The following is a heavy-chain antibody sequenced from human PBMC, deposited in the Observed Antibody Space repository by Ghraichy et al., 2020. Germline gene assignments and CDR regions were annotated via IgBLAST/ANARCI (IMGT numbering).Heavy chain of an antibody. CDR1: GGSISSYY. CDR2: IYYSGST. CDR3: AGSSIAGSFYFDY. D-gene: IGHD6-6*01. J-gene: IGHJ4*02. Sequence: SETLSLTCTVSGGSISSYYWSWIRQPPGKGLEWIGYIYYSGSTNYNPSLKSRVTISVDTSKNQFSLKLSSVTAADTAVYYCAGSSIAGSFYFDYWGQGTLVTVSS. V-gene: IGHV4-59*08.